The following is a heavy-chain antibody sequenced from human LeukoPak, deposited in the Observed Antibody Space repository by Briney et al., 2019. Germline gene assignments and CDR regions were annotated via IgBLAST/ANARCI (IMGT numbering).Heavy chain of an antibody. V-gene: IGHV4-59*01. CDR1: GGSISSYY. CDR2: IYYSGST. D-gene: IGHD1-1*01. CDR3: ARAPTGTTISGVFDY. J-gene: IGHJ4*02. Sequence: SETLSLTCTVSGGSISSYYWSWIRQPPGKGLEWIGYIYYSGSTNYNPSLKSRATISVDTSKNQFSLKLSSVTAADTAVYYCARAPTGTTISGVFDYWGQGTLVTVSS.